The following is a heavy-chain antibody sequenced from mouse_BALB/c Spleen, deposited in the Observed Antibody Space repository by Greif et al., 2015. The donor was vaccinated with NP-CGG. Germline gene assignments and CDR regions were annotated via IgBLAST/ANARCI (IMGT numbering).Heavy chain of an antibody. CDR1: GYTFTSYW. Sequence: QVQLQQSGAELAKPGASVKMSCKASGYTFTSYWMHWVKQRPGQGLEWIGYINPSTGYTEYNQKFKDKATLTADKSSSTAYMQLSSLTSEDFAVYYCARREGTGTFAYWGQGTLVTVSA. CDR3: ARREGTGTFAY. J-gene: IGHJ3*01. D-gene: IGHD4-1*01. CDR2: INPSTGYT. V-gene: IGHV1-7*01.